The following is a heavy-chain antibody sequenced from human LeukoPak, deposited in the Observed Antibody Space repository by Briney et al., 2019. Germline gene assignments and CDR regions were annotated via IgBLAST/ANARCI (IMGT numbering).Heavy chain of an antibody. CDR1: GFSLSNSGVG. CDR2: IYWDDDK. D-gene: IGHD3-9*01. CDR3: ARVLTGLMFVDY. J-gene: IGHJ4*02. V-gene: IGHV2-5*02. Sequence: SGPTLVNPTQTLTLTCTCSGFSLSNSGVGVGSIPQPPGKALEWLALIYWDDDKRYSPSLKSRLTITKDTSKNQVVLTMTNMDPVDTATYYCARVLTGLMFVDYWGQGTLVTVSS.